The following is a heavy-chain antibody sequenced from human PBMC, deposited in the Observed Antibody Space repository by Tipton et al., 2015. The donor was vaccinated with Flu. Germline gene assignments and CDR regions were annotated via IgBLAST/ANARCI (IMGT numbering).Heavy chain of an antibody. D-gene: IGHD3-10*01. CDR3: ARFSVRGESDY. J-gene: IGHJ4*02. CDR1: SGSLSSGAYY. V-gene: IGHV4-39*07. CDR2: IFYRGTT. Sequence: TLSLTCTVSSGSLSSGAYYWGWIRQPPGKGLEWIGSIFYRGTTYYNPSLKSRVTISIDTSKNHFSLTVNSVTAADTAVYYCARFSVRGESDYWGQGTLVTVSS.